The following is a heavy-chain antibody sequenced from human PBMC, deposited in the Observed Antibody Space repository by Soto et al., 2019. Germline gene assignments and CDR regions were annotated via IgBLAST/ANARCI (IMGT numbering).Heavy chain of an antibody. CDR1: GFIFSNYA. J-gene: IGHJ3*01. Sequence: EVQVLESGGGLVQPGGSLRLSCAASGFIFSNYAMMWVRQAPGKGLEWVSAISGGGGAQYADSVRARLTISRDNSKNTLYLQMKSLRAEDTAVYYCAKDPNGDYIGAFDFWGQGILVTVSS. CDR2: ISGGGGA. CDR3: AKDPNGDYIGAFDF. D-gene: IGHD4-17*01. V-gene: IGHV3-23*01.